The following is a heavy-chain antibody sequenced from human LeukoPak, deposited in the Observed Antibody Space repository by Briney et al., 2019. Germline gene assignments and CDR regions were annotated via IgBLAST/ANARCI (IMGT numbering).Heavy chain of an antibody. CDR1: GFTFSSYA. Sequence: QPGGSLRPSCAASGFTFSSYAMSWVRQAPGKGLEWVSAISGSGGSTYYADSVKGRFTISRDNSKNTLYLQMDSLRAEDTAVYYCARGGYCSSTSCYNHAFDIWGQGTMVTVSS. V-gene: IGHV3-23*01. J-gene: IGHJ3*02. CDR3: ARGGYCSSTSCYNHAFDI. D-gene: IGHD2-2*02. CDR2: ISGSGGST.